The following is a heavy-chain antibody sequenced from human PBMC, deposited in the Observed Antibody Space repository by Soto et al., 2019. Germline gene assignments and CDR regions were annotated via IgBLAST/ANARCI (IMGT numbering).Heavy chain of an antibody. D-gene: IGHD6-25*01. Sequence: SETLSLTCGVYRGSFSGFYWSWVRQTPGGGLEWIGEINHSGTTNYNPSFQNRVTISVDKSTNNFSLKMTSVTAADAAVYYCARGRGYVYGSNFYGLDVWGQGTTVTL. CDR1: RGSFSGFY. J-gene: IGHJ6*02. V-gene: IGHV4-34*01. CDR3: ARGRGYVYGSNFYGLDV. CDR2: INHSGTT.